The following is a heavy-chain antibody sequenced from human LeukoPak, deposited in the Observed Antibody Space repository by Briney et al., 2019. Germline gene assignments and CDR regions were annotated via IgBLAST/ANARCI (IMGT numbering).Heavy chain of an antibody. V-gene: IGHV1-2*02. CDR2: INPNSGGT. D-gene: IGHD6-19*01. J-gene: IGHJ4*02. CDR3: ARDFPYSSGWYYFDY. CDR1: GYTFTGYY. Sequence: ASVKVSCKASGYTFTGYYMHWVRQAPGQGLEWMGWINPNSGGTNYAQKFQGRVIMTRDTSISTAYMELSRLRSDDTAVYYCARDFPYSSGWYYFDYWGQGTLVTVSS.